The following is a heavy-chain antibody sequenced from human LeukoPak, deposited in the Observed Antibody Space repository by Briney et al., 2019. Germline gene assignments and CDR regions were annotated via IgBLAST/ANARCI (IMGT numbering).Heavy chain of an antibody. CDR2: ISGSGGST. D-gene: IGHD6-19*01. CDR1: GFTFSSYG. J-gene: IGHJ4*02. Sequence: GGSLRLSCAASGFTFSSYGMSWVRQAPGKGLEWVSAISGSGGSTYYADSVKGRMTISRDDSKNTLFLQMGSLTTDDMGLYFCARDRSGAFDYWGQGTLVTVSS. CDR3: ARDRSGAFDY. V-gene: IGHV3-23*01.